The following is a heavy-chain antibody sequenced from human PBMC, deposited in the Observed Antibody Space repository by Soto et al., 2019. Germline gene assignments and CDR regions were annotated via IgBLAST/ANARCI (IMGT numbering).Heavy chain of an antibody. CDR3: ARDADYYFWNGHQFDP. CDR1: GGTFSSYA. Sequence: SVKVSCKASGGTFSSYAISWVRQAPGQGLEWMGGIIPIFGTANYAQKFQGRVTITADESTSTAYMELSSLRSEDTAVYYCARDADYYFWNGHQFDPWGQGTLVTVSS. V-gene: IGHV1-69*13. J-gene: IGHJ5*02. CDR2: IIPIFGTA. D-gene: IGHD3-3*01.